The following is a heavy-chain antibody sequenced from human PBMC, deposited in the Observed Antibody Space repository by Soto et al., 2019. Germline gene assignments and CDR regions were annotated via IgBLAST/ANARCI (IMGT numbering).Heavy chain of an antibody. D-gene: IGHD3-3*01. CDR1: GYAFTSYY. J-gene: IGHJ1*01. Sequence: ASVKVSCKASGYAFTSYYMHWVRQAPGQGLEWMGIINPSGDTTSYAQNFQGRVTMTRDSSTSTLYMELSSLRSEDTALYYCVRGPSHDFWSGYQHWGQGTLVTVSS. CDR2: INPSGDTT. CDR3: VRGPSHDFWSGYQH. V-gene: IGHV1-46*01.